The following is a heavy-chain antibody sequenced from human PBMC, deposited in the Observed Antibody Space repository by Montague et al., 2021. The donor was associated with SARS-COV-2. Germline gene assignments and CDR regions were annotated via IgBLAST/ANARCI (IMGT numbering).Heavy chain of an antibody. D-gene: IGHD3-9*01. V-gene: IGHV4-61*01. CDR1: GGSVSSDSYY. Sequence: SETLSLTCTVSGGSVSSDSYYWSWIRQPPGKGLEWIGYFHYSGSTNYNPSLKSRVTISVDTSKNQFSLKLTSVTAADTAVYFCARGDYDMSAMDVWGQGTTVTVSS. CDR3: ARGDYDMSAMDV. CDR2: FHYSGST. J-gene: IGHJ6*02.